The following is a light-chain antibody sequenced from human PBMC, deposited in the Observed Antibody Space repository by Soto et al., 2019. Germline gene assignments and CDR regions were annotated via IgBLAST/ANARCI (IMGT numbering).Light chain of an antibody. V-gene: IGLV2-14*01. Sequence: QSALTQPASVSGSPGQSITISCTGTSGDIGSYNRVSWYQQHPGKAPKLIIYEVTDRPSGVSNRFSGSKSGNTASLTSSGLQAEDEAEYDCSSYTNINTRACVFGTGTKVTVL. CDR2: EVT. J-gene: IGLJ1*01. CDR3: SSYTNINTRACV. CDR1: SGDIGSYNR.